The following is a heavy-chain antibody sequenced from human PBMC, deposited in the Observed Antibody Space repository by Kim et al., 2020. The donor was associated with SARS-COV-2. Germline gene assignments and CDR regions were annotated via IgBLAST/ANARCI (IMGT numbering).Heavy chain of an antibody. CDR1: GFTFDDYA. CDR3: AKEHDLNYGLAYYFDY. J-gene: IGHJ4*02. Sequence: GGSLRLSCAASGFTFDDYAMHWVRQAPGKGLEWGSGISWNSGSIGYADSVKGRFTISRDNAKNSLYLQMNSLKPEDTALYYCAKEHDLNYGLAYYFDYWGQGTLVTVSS. CDR2: ISWNSGSI. V-gene: IGHV3-9*01. D-gene: IGHD3-10*01.